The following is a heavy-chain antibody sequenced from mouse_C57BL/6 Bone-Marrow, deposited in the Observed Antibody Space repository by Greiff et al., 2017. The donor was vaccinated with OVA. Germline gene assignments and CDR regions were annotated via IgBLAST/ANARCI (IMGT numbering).Heavy chain of an antibody. CDR1: GFTFSDYG. CDR2: ISSGSSTI. V-gene: IGHV5-17*01. CDR3: ARRSNYAMDY. J-gene: IGHJ4*01. Sequence: EVKLQESGGGLVKPGGSLKLSCAASGFTFSDYGMHWVRQAPEKGLEWVAYISSGSSTIYYADTVKGRFTTSRDNAKNTLFLQMTSLRSEDTAMYYCARRSNYAMDYWGQGTSVTVSS.